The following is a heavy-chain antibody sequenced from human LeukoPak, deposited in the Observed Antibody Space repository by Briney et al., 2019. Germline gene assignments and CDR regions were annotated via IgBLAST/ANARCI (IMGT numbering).Heavy chain of an antibody. Sequence: GGSLRLSCAASGFTFTTYWMGWVRQAPGKGLEWVASIKQDGNEKYYVDSVKGRFTISRDNAENSLYLQMNSLRAEDTAVYYCARGPNYYDSSGYYYNIFDYWGQGTLVTVSS. CDR1: GFTFTTYW. CDR3: ARGPNYYDSSGYYYNIFDY. V-gene: IGHV3-7*03. CDR2: IKQDGNEK. D-gene: IGHD3-22*01. J-gene: IGHJ4*02.